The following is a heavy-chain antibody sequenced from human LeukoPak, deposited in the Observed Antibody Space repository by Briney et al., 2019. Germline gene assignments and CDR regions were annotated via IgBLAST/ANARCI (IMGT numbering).Heavy chain of an antibody. V-gene: IGHV4-4*02. D-gene: IGHD6-13*01. CDR3: ARVKVGIAAAINWFDP. J-gene: IGHJ5*02. CDR2: IFHSGST. CDR1: GGSISSNNW. Sequence: PSETLSLTCAVSGGSISSNNWWSWVRQPPGKGLEWIGEIFHSGSTNYNPSLKSRVTISLDTSKNHFSLKLSSVTAADTAVYYCARVKVGIAAAINWFDPWGQGTLVTVSS.